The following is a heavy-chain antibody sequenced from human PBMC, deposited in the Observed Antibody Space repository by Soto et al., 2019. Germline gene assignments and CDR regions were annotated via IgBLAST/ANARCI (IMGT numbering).Heavy chain of an antibody. D-gene: IGHD3-10*01. Sequence: EVQLVESGGGLVQPGGSLRLSCAASGFTFSSYWMSWVRQAPGKGLEWVANIKQDGSEKYNVYFVKGRFTISRDNAKNSLYPQMNSLRVEDTAVYYCARAYGSGSLSGYWGQGTLVTVSS. CDR1: GFTFSSYW. V-gene: IGHV3-7*01. CDR2: IKQDGSEK. J-gene: IGHJ4*02. CDR3: ARAYGSGSLSGY.